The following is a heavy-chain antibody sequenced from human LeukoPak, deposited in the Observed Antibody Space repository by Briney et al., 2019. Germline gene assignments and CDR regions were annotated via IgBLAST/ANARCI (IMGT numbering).Heavy chain of an antibody. CDR2: FYYSGSI. CDR3: ARRPTGDPKFDY. Sequence: PSETLSLTCTVSGGLISSSSYYWGWVRQPPGKGLEWIGSFYYSGSIYYNPSLKSRVTISVDTSKNRFSLKLSTVTAADTAVYYCARRPTGDPKFDYWGQGTLVTVSS. D-gene: IGHD7-27*01. CDR1: GGLISSSSYY. J-gene: IGHJ4*02. V-gene: IGHV4-39*07.